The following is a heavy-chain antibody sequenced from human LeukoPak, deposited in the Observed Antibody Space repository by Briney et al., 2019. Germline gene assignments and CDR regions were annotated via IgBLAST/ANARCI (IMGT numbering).Heavy chain of an antibody. D-gene: IGHD6-13*01. CDR1: GGSFSGYY. J-gene: IGHJ5*02. CDR2: INHSGST. V-gene: IGHV4-34*01. CDR3: ARYSSSWYHAPFDP. Sequence: PSETLSLTCAVYGGSFSGYYWSWIRQPPGKGLEWIGEINHSGSTNYNPSLKSRVTISVDTSKNQFSLKLSSVTAADTAVYYCARYSSSWYHAPFDPWGQGTLVTVSS.